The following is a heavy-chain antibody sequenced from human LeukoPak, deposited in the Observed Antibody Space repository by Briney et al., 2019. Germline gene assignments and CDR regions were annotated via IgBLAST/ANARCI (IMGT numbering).Heavy chain of an antibody. V-gene: IGHV4-59*01. D-gene: IGHD3-22*01. J-gene: IGHJ4*02. CDR1: GGSISSYY. CDR3: ARVLNHYDSSGYYSLFDY. CDR2: IYYSGST. Sequence: SETLSLTCTVSGGSISSYYWSWIRQPPGKGLEWIGYIYYSGSTNYNPSLKSRVTISVDTSKNQFSLKLSSVTAADTAVYYCARVLNHYDSSGYYSLFDYWGQGTLVTVSS.